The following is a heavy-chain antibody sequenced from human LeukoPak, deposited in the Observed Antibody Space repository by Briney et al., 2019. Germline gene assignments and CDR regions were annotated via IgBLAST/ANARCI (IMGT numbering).Heavy chain of an antibody. V-gene: IGHV3-30*04. D-gene: IGHD3-9*01. J-gene: IGHJ4*02. CDR3: AKGDYDILTGFFDY. CDR1: GFTFSSYA. Sequence: GGSLRLSCAASGFTFSSYALHWVRQAPGKGLEWVAVISFDGRNSYYADSVKGRFTISRDNSKNTLYLQMNSLRAEDTAVYYCAKGDYDILTGFFDYWGQGTLVTVSS. CDR2: ISFDGRNS.